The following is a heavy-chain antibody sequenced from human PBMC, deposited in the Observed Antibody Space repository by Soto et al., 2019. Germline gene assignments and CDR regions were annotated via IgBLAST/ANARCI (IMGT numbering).Heavy chain of an antibody. Sequence: SETLSLTCSVSSDSMNSGGYYWSWIRQHPGKGLEWIGYIYSNGDTYYNPSLKSRVTISVDTSKNQFSLNLTSVTAADTAVYYCARRGGSSSGYYYYAMDVWGQGTTVTV. CDR2: IYSNGDT. V-gene: IGHV4-31*03. CDR1: SDSMNSGGYY. CDR3: ARRGGSSSGYYYYAMDV. J-gene: IGHJ6*02. D-gene: IGHD6-6*01.